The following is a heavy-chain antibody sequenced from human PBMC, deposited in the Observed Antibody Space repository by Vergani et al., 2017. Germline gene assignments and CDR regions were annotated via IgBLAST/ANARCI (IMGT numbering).Heavy chain of an antibody. CDR1: GFTFSSYG. Sequence: VQLVESGGGLVQPGRSLRLSCAASGFTFSSYGMHWVRQAPGKGLEWVAVISYDGSNKYYADSVKGRFTISRDNSKNTLYLQMNSLRAEDTAVYYCAKDGPGKGAFDYWGQGTLVTVSS. J-gene: IGHJ4*02. CDR3: AKDGPGKGAFDY. V-gene: IGHV3-30*18. CDR2: ISYDGSNK.